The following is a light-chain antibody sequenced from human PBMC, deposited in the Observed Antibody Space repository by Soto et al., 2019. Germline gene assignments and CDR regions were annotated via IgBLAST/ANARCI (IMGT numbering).Light chain of an antibody. CDR3: QQHGQWPIT. Sequence: EIVMTQSPATLSVSPGERATLSCRASQSVNSNYLAWYQQKPGQAPMLLIYGISKRATDIPDRFSGSGSGTEFPLTISSLQPEDFATYYCQQHGQWPITFGQGTRLEIK. CDR2: GIS. V-gene: IGKV3D-15*01. CDR1: QSVNSN. J-gene: IGKJ5*01.